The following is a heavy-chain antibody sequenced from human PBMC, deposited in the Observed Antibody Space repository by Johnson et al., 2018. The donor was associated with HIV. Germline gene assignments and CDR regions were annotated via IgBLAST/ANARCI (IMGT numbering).Heavy chain of an antibody. CDR1: GFTFSSYA. CDR3: ARERGRWFGEFGAFDI. Sequence: VQLLESGGGLVQPGGSLRLSCAASGFTFSSYAMSWVRQSPGKGLEWVSAISGSGGSTYYADSVKGRFTISRDNSKNTLYLQMNSLRAEDTAVYYCARERGRWFGEFGAFDIWGQGTMVTVSS. V-gene: IGHV3-23*01. J-gene: IGHJ3*02. CDR2: ISGSGGST. D-gene: IGHD3-10*01.